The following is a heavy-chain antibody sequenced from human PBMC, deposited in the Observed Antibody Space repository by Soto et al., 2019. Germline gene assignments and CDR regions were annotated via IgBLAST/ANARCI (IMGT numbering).Heavy chain of an antibody. CDR1: GFTFSTYS. V-gene: IGHV3-21*01. CDR2: ISSSSSYI. CDR3: ARYDSSGYYWPYYYYGMDV. Sequence: ESGGGLVKPGGSLRLSCAASGFTFSTYSMNWVRQAPGKGLEWVSSISSSSSYIYYADSVKGRFTISRDNAKNSLYLQMNSLRAEDTAVYYCARYDSSGYYWPYYYYGMDVWGHGATVTVSS. D-gene: IGHD3-22*01. J-gene: IGHJ6*02.